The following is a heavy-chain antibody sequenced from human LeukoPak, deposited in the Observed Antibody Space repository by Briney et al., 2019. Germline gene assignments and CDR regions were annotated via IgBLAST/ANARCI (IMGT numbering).Heavy chain of an antibody. CDR3: ARGGLELPYYYYYMDV. V-gene: IGHV3-30*04. D-gene: IGHD1-7*01. CDR1: GFTFSSYA. Sequence: GGSLRLSCAASGFTFSSYAIHWVRQAPGKGLEWGAVISYDGSNKYYADSVKGRFTISRDNSKNTLYLQMNSLRAEDTAVYYCARGGLELPYYYYYMDVWGKGTTVTVSS. CDR2: ISYDGSNK. J-gene: IGHJ6*03.